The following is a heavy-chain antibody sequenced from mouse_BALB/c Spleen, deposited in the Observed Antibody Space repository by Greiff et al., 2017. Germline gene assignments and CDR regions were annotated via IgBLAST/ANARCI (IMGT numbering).Heavy chain of an antibody. J-gene: IGHJ3*01. CDR2: ISYGGSYT. D-gene: IGHD2-10*02. V-gene: IGHV5-4*02. CDR1: GFTFSDYY. CDR3: AREEYCSYGRGFAY. Sequence: EVKLVESGGGLVQPGGSLKLSCAASGFTFSDYYMNWVRQTPEKGLEWVATISYGGSYTYSPYSVTGRLTITRVNAKTNRCLQMSRMKSGDAAMVICAREEYCSYGRGFAYWGQGTLVTVSA.